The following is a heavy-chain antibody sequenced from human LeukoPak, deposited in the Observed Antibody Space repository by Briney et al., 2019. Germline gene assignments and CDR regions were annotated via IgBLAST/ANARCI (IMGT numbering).Heavy chain of an antibody. CDR3: ARATGIAVVGIGDY. CDR2: MNPNSGNT. J-gene: IGHJ4*02. CDR1: GYTFTSYD. Sequence: GASVKVSCKASGYTFTSYDINWVRQATGQGLEWMGWMNPNSGNTGYAQKFQGRVTMTRNTSISTAYMELSSLRSEDTAVYYCARATGIAVVGIGDYWGQGTLVTVSS. V-gene: IGHV1-8*01. D-gene: IGHD6-19*01.